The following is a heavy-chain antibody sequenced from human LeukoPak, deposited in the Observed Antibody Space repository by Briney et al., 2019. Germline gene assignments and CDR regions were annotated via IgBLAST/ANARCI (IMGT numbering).Heavy chain of an antibody. CDR2: ISSSGSTI. V-gene: IGHV3-48*03. J-gene: IGHJ3*02. D-gene: IGHD3-22*01. CDR3: ARAKFDSSRYYYRGFDI. Sequence: GGSLRLSCAASGFTFSSYEMNWVRQAPGKGLEWVSYISSSGSTIYYADSVKGRFTMSRDNAKKSLYLQMNSLRAEDTAVYYCARAKFDSSRYYYRGFDIRGQGTMVTVSS. CDR1: GFTFSSYE.